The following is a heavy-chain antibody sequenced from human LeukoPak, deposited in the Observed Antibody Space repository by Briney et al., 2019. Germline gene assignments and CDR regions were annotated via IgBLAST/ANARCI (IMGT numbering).Heavy chain of an antibody. Sequence: SETLSLTCSVSGGSISSSNYYWGWIRQSPGKGLEWIGSIYFSGSTYYNPSLKSRVTMSVDTSKNQFSLKLSSVTAADTAVYYCARVSGIQLWSFDYWGQGTLVTVSS. CDR2: IYFSGST. D-gene: IGHD5-18*01. V-gene: IGHV4-39*07. CDR1: GGSISSSNYY. J-gene: IGHJ4*02. CDR3: ARVSGIQLWSFDY.